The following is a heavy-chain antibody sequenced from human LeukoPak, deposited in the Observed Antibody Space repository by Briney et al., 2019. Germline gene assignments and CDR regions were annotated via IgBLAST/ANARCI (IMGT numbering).Heavy chain of an antibody. CDR3: AKDLCGSSWYPYYFDY. CDR1: GFTFSSYA. J-gene: IGHJ4*02. Sequence: GGSLRLSCAASGFTFSSYAMSWVRQAPGKGLEWVSAISGSGGSTYYADSVKGRFTISRDNSKNTLNLQMNSLRAEDTAVYYCAKDLCGSSWYPYYFDYWGQGTLVTVSS. V-gene: IGHV3-23*01. CDR2: ISGSGGST. D-gene: IGHD6-13*01.